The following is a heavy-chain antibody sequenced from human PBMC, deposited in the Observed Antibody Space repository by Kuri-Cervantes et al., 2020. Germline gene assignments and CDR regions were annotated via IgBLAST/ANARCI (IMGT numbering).Heavy chain of an antibody. D-gene: IGHD4-17*01. CDR2: IYSGGST. Sequence: GESLKISCAASGFTFSDYYMSWIRQAPGKGLEWVSVIYSGGSTYYADSVKGRFTISRDNSKNTLYLQMNSLRAEDTAVYYCARDQTYGDYSSYYYYGMDVWGQGTTVTVSS. CDR1: GFTFSDYY. J-gene: IGHJ6*02. V-gene: IGHV3-66*01. CDR3: ARDQTYGDYSSYYYYGMDV.